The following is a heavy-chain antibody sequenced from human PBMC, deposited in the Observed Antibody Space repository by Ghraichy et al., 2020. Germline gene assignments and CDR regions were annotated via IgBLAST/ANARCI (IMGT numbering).Heavy chain of an antibody. V-gene: IGHV4-4*07. Sequence: SETLSLTCTVSGASINSYFWNWIRQPAGKGLEWIGRIYTSGTTNYNPSLKSRLTMSLDTSKNQFSLNLISVTAADAAVYFCARGDNNDWGRNAFDIWGQGTVVTVSS. CDR3: ARGDNNDWGRNAFDI. CDR1: GASINSYF. J-gene: IGHJ3*02. D-gene: IGHD7-27*01. CDR2: IYTSGTT.